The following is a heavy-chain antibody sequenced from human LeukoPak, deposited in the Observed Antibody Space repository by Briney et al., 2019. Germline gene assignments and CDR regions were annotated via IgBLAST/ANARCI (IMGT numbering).Heavy chain of an antibody. CDR2: IIPIFGTA. D-gene: IGHD3-3*01. J-gene: IGHJ6*03. CDR1: GGTFSSYA. Sequence: SVKVSCKASGGTFSSYAISWVRQAPGQGLEWMGGIIPIFGTANYAQKFQGRVTITADESTSTAYMELSSLRSEDTAVYYCARNNYDFWSGYPSNYYYMHVWGKGTTVTVSS. V-gene: IGHV1-69*13. CDR3: ARNNYDFWSGYPSNYYYMHV.